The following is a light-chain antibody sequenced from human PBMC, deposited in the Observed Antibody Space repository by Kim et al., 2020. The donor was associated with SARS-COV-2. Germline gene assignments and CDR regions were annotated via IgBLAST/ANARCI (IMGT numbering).Light chain of an antibody. CDR2: YAS. Sequence: VTQKEKVTITCRASQSIGDSIHWYRQKPDQSPKLLNKYASQSVSGVPSRFSGSGTGTDFTLTIKGLEAEDAAAYYCHQSNTLPRTFGQGTKVDIK. CDR3: HQSNTLPRT. J-gene: IGKJ1*01. V-gene: IGKV6D-21*02. CDR1: QSIGDS.